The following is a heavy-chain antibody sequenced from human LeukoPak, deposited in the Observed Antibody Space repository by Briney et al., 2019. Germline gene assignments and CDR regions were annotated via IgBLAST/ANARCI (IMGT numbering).Heavy chain of an antibody. CDR2: ISAYNGNT. J-gene: IGHJ4*02. CDR3: ARFSQTVVTASE. V-gene: IGHV1-18*01. CDR1: GYTFTSYD. Sequence: ASVKVSCKASGYTFTSYDINWVRQAPGQGLEWMGWISAYNGNTNYAQKLQGRVTMTTDTSTSTAYMELRSLRSDDTAVYYCARFSQTVVTASEWGQGTLVTVSS. D-gene: IGHD4-23*01.